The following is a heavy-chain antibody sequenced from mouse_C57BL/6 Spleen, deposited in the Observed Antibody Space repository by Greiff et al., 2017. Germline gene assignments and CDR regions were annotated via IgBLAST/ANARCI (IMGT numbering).Heavy chain of an antibody. V-gene: IGHV14-1*01. CDR3: TTGYGSSSFAY. CDR1: GFNIKDYY. D-gene: IGHD1-1*01. J-gene: IGHJ3*01. Sequence: DVKLQESGAELVRPGASVKLSCTASGFNIKDYYMHWVKQRPEQGLEWIGRIDPEDGDTEYAPKFQGKATMTADTSSNTAYLQLSSLTSEDTAVYYCTTGYGSSSFAYWGQGTLVTVSA. CDR2: IDPEDGDT.